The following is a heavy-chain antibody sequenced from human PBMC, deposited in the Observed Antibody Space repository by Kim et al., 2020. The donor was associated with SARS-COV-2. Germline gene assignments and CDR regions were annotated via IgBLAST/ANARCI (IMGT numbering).Heavy chain of an antibody. Sequence: SETLSLTCSVSGGSIINYYWSWIRQPPGKGLEWIGSLYYSGSTTYNPSLKSRLTLSEDTSKNQFSLKLGSVTAADTAVYYCARANYFDSWGQGTLVTVSS. CDR1: GGSIINYY. CDR2: LYYSGST. J-gene: IGHJ4*02. V-gene: IGHV4-59*13. CDR3: ARANYFDS.